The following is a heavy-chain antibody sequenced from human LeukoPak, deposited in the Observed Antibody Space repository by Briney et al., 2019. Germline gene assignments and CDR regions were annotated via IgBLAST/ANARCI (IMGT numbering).Heavy chain of an antibody. J-gene: IGHJ4*02. D-gene: IGHD6-13*01. CDR1: GGSISSSNW. Sequence: SETLSLTCAVSGGSISSSNWWSWVRQPPGKGLEWIGEIYHSGSTNYNPSLKSRVTISVDKSKNQFSLKLSSVTAADTAVYYCARGGLYSSRGYFDYWGQGTLVTVSS. CDR2: IYHSGST. CDR3: ARGGLYSSRGYFDY. V-gene: IGHV4-4*02.